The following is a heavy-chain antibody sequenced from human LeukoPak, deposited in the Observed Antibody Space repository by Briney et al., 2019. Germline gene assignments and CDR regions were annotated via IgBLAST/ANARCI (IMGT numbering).Heavy chain of an antibody. CDR2: INDSGT. CDR1: GFTFSSYA. J-gene: IGHJ4*02. CDR3: AKSYRFFDY. D-gene: IGHD2-2*01. V-gene: IGHV3-23*01. Sequence: GGSLRLSCAASGFTFSSYAMSWVRQAPGKGLEWVSGINDSGTYYADSAKGRFTISTDNSKNTLYLQMNSLRAEDTAVYFCAKSYRFFDYWGQGTLVTVSS.